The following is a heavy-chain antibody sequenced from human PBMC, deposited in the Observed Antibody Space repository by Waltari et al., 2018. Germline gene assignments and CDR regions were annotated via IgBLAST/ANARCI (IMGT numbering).Heavy chain of an antibody. D-gene: IGHD6-19*01. CDR1: GGSFSGYY. CDR2: INHSGST. Sequence: QVQLQQWGAGLLKPSEPLSLTCAVYGGSFSGYYWSWIRQPPGKGLEWIGEINHSGSTNYNPSLKSRVTISVDTSKNQFSLKLSSVTAADTAVYYCARDTTVAGADYWGQGTLVTVSS. J-gene: IGHJ4*02. V-gene: IGHV4-34*01. CDR3: ARDTTVAGADY.